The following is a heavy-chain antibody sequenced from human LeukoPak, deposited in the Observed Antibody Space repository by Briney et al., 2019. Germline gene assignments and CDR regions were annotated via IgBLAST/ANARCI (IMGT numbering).Heavy chain of an antibody. CDR3: TTDPLNIAARLPFYCYYFMNV. CDR2: INWNGGST. V-gene: IGHV3-20*04. J-gene: IGHJ6*03. Sequence: VGSLRLSCAASGFTFDDYGMSWVRQAPGKGLEWVSGINWNGGSTGYADSVKGRFTISRDNAKNSLYLQMNSLRAEDTALYYCTTDPLNIAARLPFYCYYFMNVCSKVTTVTVSS. D-gene: IGHD6-6*01. CDR1: GFTFDDYG.